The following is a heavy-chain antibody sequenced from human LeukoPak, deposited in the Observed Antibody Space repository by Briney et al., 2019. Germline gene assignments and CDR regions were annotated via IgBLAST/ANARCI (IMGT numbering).Heavy chain of an antibody. CDR2: IYYSGST. D-gene: IGHD1-1*01. CDR1: GGSISSYY. Sequence: SETLSLTCTVSGGSISSYYWSWIRQPPGKGLEWIGYIYYSGSTNYNPSLKSRVTISVDTSKNQFSLKLSSVTAADTAVYYCARTPWSAEYFQHWGQGTLVTVSS. V-gene: IGHV4-59*01. J-gene: IGHJ1*01. CDR3: ARTPWSAEYFQH.